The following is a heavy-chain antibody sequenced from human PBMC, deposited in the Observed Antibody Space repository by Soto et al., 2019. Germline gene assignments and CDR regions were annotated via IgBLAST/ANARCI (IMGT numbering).Heavy chain of an antibody. CDR2: IDPSDSYT. J-gene: IGHJ6*02. D-gene: IGHD2-21*02. V-gene: IGHV5-10-1*01. Sequence: GEALKISCKGSGYSFTSYWISWVRQMPGKGLEWMGRIDPSDSYTNYSPSFQGHVTISADKSISTAYLQWSSLKASDTAMHYCARPVYCGGACYYYNDMDVWGQGTTVTVSS. CDR1: GYSFTSYW. CDR3: ARPVYCGGACYYYNDMDV.